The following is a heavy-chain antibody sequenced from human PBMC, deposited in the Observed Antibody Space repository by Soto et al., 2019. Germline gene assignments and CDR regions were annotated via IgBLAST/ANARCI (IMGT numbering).Heavy chain of an antibody. D-gene: IGHD5-18*01. Sequence: PGGSLRLSCAASGFTFSSYAMHWVRQAPGKGLEWVAVISYDGSNKYYADSVKGRFTISRDYSKNTLYLQMNSLRAEDTAVYYCARSMDTAMVSGHYYYYGMDVWGQGTTVTVSS. CDR2: ISYDGSNK. CDR1: GFTFSSYA. CDR3: ARSMDTAMVSGHYYYYGMDV. J-gene: IGHJ6*02. V-gene: IGHV3-30-3*01.